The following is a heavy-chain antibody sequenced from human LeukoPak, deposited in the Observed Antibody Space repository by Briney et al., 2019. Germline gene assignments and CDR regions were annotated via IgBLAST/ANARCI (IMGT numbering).Heavy chain of an antibody. CDR1: GGXVTSYY. CDR2: IHYSGSN. CDR3: ARRSILPGTQYWYFDL. V-gene: IGHV4-59*08. D-gene: IGHD1-7*01. Sequence: SETLSLTCSVSGGXVTSYYCSWIRQPPGKGLEWIGHIHYSGSNNYNPSLKSRVTMFVDKSKNQISLRLSSVTAADTAVYYCARRSILPGTQYWYFDLWGRGTLVTVSS. J-gene: IGHJ2*01.